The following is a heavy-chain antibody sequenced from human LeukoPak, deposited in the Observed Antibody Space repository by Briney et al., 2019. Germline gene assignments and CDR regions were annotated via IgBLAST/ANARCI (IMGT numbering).Heavy chain of an antibody. CDR1: GYSISSGYC. CDR3: ARGPVVPLDY. D-gene: IGHD2-15*01. V-gene: IGHV4-38-2*01. Sequence: PSETLSLTCAVSGYSISSGYCWGWIRQPPGKGLEWIGSIYHSGSTYYNPSLKSRVTISVDTSKNQFSLKLSSVTAADTAVYYCARGPVVPLDYWGQGTLVTVSS. CDR2: IYHSGST. J-gene: IGHJ4*02.